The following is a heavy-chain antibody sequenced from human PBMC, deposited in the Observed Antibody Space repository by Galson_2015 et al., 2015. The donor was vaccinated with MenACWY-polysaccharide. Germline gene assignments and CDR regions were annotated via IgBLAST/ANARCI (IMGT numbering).Heavy chain of an antibody. D-gene: IGHD2-15*01. CDR1: GFAFSSHG. J-gene: IGHJ4*02. CDR3: AREGFCSGGTCYFYDY. V-gene: IGHV3-23*01. CDR2: MSRTATT. Sequence: SLRLSCAASGFAFSSHGMAWVRQAPGKGLEWVSAMSRTATTYYSASVKGRFTISRDNSKNTLYLQMNRLRVEDTAVYYCAREGFCSGGTCYFYDYWGQGTLVTVSS.